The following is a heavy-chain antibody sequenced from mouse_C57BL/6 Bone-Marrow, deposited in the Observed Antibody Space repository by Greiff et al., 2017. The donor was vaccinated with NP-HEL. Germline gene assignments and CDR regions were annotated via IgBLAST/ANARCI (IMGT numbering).Heavy chain of an antibody. J-gene: IGHJ4*01. D-gene: IGHD2-4*01. Sequence: EVNLVESGGGLVKPGGSLKLSCAASGFTFSDYGMHWVRQAPEKGLEWVAYISSGSSTIYYADTVKGRFTISRDNAKNTLFLQMTSLRSEDTAMYYCARPYYDYDYYAMDYWGQGTSVTVSS. CDR1: GFTFSDYG. V-gene: IGHV5-17*01. CDR2: ISSGSSTI. CDR3: ARPYYDYDYYAMDY.